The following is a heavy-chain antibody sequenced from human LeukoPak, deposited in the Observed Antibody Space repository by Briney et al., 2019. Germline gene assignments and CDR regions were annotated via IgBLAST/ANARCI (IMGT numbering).Heavy chain of an antibody. V-gene: IGHV3-30*02. D-gene: IGHD3-10*01. J-gene: IGHJ3*02. CDR3: AKDGEYYYGSVSYYSDAFDI. CDR1: GFTFSSYG. Sequence: AGGSLRLSCAASGFTFSSYGMHWVRQAPGKGLEWVAFIRYDGSNKYYADSVKGRFTISRDNSKNTLYLQMNSLRAEDTAVYYCAKDGEYYYGSVSYYSDAFDIWGQGTMVTVSS. CDR2: IRYDGSNK.